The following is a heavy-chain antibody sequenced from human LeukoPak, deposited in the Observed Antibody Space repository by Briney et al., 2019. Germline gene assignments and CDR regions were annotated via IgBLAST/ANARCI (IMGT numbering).Heavy chain of an antibody. CDR2: IHYSGNT. D-gene: IGHD6-19*01. J-gene: IGHJ4*02. CDR3: VRHTGGGWSSFDC. Sequence: SETLSLTCTVSGGSSSNSNYYWGWIRQPPGKGLEWIGYIHYSGNTYYYPSLKSRVTISVDTPKNQFSLKLSSVTAADTAVYYCVRHTGGGWSSFDCWGQGTLVTVSS. V-gene: IGHV4-39*01. CDR1: GGSSSNSNYY.